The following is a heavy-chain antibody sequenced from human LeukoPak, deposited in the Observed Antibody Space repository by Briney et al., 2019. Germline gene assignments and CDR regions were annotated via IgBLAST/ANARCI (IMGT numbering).Heavy chain of an antibody. CDR1: GGSISSHY. D-gene: IGHD3-22*01. CDR2: IYYSGST. J-gene: IGHJ4*02. CDR3: ARDLYYDSRGDHYFDY. Sequence: SETLSLTCTVSGGSISSHYWSWIRQPPGKGLEGIGYIYYSGSTNYNPSLKSRVTISVDTSKNQFSLKLSSVTAADTAVYYCARDLYYDSRGDHYFDYWGQGTLVTVSS. V-gene: IGHV4-59*11.